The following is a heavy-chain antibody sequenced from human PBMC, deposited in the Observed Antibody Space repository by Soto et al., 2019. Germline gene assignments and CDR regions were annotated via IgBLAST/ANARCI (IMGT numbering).Heavy chain of an antibody. CDR3: ARDQDAFDI. Sequence: EASVKVSCKASGYTFTNYGINWVRQAPGQGLEWMGGIIPIFGTANYAQKFQGRVTITADESTSTAYMELSSLRSEDTAVYYCARDQDAFDIWGQGTMVTVS. J-gene: IGHJ3*02. CDR1: GYTFTNYG. V-gene: IGHV1-69*13. CDR2: IIPIFGTA.